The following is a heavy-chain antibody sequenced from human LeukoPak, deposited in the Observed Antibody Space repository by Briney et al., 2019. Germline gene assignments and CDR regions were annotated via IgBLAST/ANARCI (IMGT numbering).Heavy chain of an antibody. D-gene: IGHD2-15*01. V-gene: IGHV1-69*05. CDR2: FIPIFGTA. CDR1: GGTFSSYA. J-gene: IGHJ4*02. Sequence: SVKVSCKASGGTFSSYAISWVRQAPGQGLEWMGGFIPIFGTANYAQKFQGRVTITTDESTSTAYMELSSLRSEDTAVYYCARDPGLCSGGTCYPAYFDYWGQGTLVTVSS. CDR3: ARDPGLCSGGTCYPAYFDY.